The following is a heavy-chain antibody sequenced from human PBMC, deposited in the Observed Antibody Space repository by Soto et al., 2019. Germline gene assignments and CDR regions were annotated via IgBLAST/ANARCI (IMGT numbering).Heavy chain of an antibody. J-gene: IGHJ4*02. CDR1: GYSISSSNW. Sequence: QVQLQESGPGLVKPSDTLSLTCAVSGYSISSSNWWGWIRQPPGKGLEWIGYIYYSGTTYYNPSLKSRVTMSVDTSKNQCSPKLTSVTAVDTAVYYCARREIHGPIDYWGQGTLVTVSS. V-gene: IGHV4-28*01. D-gene: IGHD1-26*01. CDR2: IYYSGTT. CDR3: ARREIHGPIDY.